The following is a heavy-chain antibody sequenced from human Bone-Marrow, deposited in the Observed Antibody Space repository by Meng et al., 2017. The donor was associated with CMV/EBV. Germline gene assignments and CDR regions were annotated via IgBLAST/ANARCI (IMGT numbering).Heavy chain of an antibody. CDR3: ARPGGYDGGFDD. Sequence: SVKVSCKASGGTFSSYAISWVRQAPGQGLEWMGGIIPIFGTANYAQKFQGRVTITTDESTSTAYMELSSLRSEDTAVYYCARPGGYDGGFDDWGQGTLVTVSS. CDR2: IIPIFGTA. CDR1: GGTFSSYA. J-gene: IGHJ4*02. D-gene: IGHD5-12*01. V-gene: IGHV1-69*05.